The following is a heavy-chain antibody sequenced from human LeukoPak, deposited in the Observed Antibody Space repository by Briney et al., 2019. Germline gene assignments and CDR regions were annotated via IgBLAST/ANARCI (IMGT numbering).Heavy chain of an antibody. Sequence: GGSLRLSCAASGFTFSSYAMSWVRQAPGKGLEWVSSICGSNNSSYYADSVKGRFTVSRDNSKNTLYLQMGSLRAEDTAVYHCAKGGSGSCYSWIDYWGQGSLVTVSS. D-gene: IGHD2-15*01. V-gene: IGHV3-23*01. CDR2: ICGSNNSS. CDR1: GFTFSSYA. CDR3: AKGGSGSCYSWIDY. J-gene: IGHJ4*02.